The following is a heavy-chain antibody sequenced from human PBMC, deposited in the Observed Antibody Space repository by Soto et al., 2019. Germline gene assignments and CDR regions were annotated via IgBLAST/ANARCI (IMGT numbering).Heavy chain of an antibody. CDR2: IYYSGST. J-gene: IGHJ5*02. Sequence: QVQLQESGPGLVKPSQTLSLTCTVSGGSISSGGYYWSWIRQHPGKGLEWIGHIYYSGSTYYTPSLKRRVTIALDTSKNQFSLKLSSATAADTAVYYCAGGFDPGWFDPWGQGTLVTVSS. V-gene: IGHV4-31*03. CDR3: AGGFDPGWFDP. CDR1: GGSISSGGYY.